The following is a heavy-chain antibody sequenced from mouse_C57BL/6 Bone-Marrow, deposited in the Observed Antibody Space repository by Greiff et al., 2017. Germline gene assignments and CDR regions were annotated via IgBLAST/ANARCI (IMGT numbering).Heavy chain of an antibody. J-gene: IGHJ1*03. CDR2: IYPYNDGT. V-gene: IGHV1-14*01. CDR1: GYTFTSYV. D-gene: IGHD1-1*01. Sequence: EVQLQQSGPELVKPGASVKMSCKASGYTFTSYVMHWVKQKPGQGLEWIGYIYPYNDGTKYNEKFKGKATLTSDKSSSTAYMELSSLTSEDSAVYYCARKRVPVLRGYFDVWGTGTTVTVSS. CDR3: ARKRVPVLRGYFDV.